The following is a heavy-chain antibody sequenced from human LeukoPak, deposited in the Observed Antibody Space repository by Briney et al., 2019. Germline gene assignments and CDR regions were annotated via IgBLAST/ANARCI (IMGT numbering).Heavy chain of an antibody. J-gene: IGHJ5*02. CDR1: GFTFDDYG. CDR2: ISWDGANT. Sequence: PGNSLILSCVASGFTFDDYGMHWLQHAPGKVLGWVSGISWDGANTGYADSVRGRFTISRDNAKHSLYLQMNSLRTEDTALYYCASVTGSSLSRNYFDPSGQGNLVTVSS. V-gene: IGHV3-9*01. D-gene: IGHD6-6*01. CDR3: ASVTGSSLSRNYFDP.